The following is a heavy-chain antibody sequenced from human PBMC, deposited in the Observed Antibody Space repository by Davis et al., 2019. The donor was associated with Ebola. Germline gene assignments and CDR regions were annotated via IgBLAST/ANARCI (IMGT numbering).Heavy chain of an antibody. CDR3: AIADGSGWFYFDY. CDR2: IIPIFGTA. D-gene: IGHD6-19*01. J-gene: IGHJ4*02. CDR1: GGTFNTYT. V-gene: IGHV1-69*13. Sequence: SVKVSCKASGGTFNTYTFTWVRQAPEQGLEWMGGIIPIFGTASYPQKFKGRITITADGSTNTAYVELNSLKSDDTAVYYCAIADGSGWFYFDYWGQGTLVTASS.